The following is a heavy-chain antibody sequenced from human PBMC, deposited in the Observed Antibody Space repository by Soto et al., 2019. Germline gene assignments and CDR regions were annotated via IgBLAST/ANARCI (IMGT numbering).Heavy chain of an antibody. D-gene: IGHD1-1*01. Sequence: QVPLQQWGAGLLKPSETLSLTCAVYGGFVSSGSYYWSWIRQPPGKGLEWIGEMSHSGGTHFNPSLKSRVTRSIDTSKYQFSLKMSSVTAADTALYYCARVERGTATTVVDAFEIWGPGTMVTVSS. CDR1: GGFVSSGSYY. V-gene: IGHV4-34*01. CDR3: ARVERGTATTVVDAFEI. CDR2: MSHSGGT. J-gene: IGHJ3*02.